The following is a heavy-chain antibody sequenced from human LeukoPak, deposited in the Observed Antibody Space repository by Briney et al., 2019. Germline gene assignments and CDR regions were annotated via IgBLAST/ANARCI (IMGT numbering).Heavy chain of an antibody. V-gene: IGHV4-34*01. D-gene: IGHD6-19*01. CDR3: ARAREAVAIDY. Sequence: PSETLSLTCAVYGESFSGFYWTWIRQPPGKGLEWIGEINHSGSTNCNPSLKSRVTLSVDTSKNQFSLKLTSVTAADTAVYYCARAREAVAIDYWGQGTLVAVS. J-gene: IGHJ4*02. CDR2: INHSGST. CDR1: GESFSGFY.